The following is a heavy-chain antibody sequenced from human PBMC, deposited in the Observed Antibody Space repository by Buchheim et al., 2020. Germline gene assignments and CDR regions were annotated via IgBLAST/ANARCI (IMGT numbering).Heavy chain of an antibody. CDR2: INHSGST. Sequence: QVQLQQWGAGLLKPSETLSLTCAVYGGSFSGYYWSWIRQPPGKGLEWIGEINHSGSTNYNPSLKSRATISVDTSKNQFSLKLSSVTAADTAVYYCARPKYSSSWYAYWGQGTL. CDR1: GGSFSGYY. J-gene: IGHJ4*02. D-gene: IGHD6-13*01. CDR3: ARPKYSSSWYAY. V-gene: IGHV4-34*01.